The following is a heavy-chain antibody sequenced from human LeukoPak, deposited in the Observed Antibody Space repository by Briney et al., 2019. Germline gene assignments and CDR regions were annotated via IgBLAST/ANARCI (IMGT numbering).Heavy chain of an antibody. CDR2: IYYSGST. CDR3: ARCTDTAVGLDY. Sequence: SETLSLTCTVSGGSISSYYWSWIRQPPGKGLEWIGYIYYSGSTNYNPSLKSRVAISVDTSKNQFSLKLSSVTAADTAVYYCARCTDTAVGLDYWGQGTLVTVSS. V-gene: IGHV4-59*01. D-gene: IGHD5-18*01. J-gene: IGHJ4*02. CDR1: GGSISSYY.